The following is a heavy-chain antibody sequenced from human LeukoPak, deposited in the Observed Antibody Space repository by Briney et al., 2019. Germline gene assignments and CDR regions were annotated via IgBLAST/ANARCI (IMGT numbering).Heavy chain of an antibody. D-gene: IGHD3-10*01. CDR3: AKAQPLHRSGPFDY. J-gene: IGHJ4*02. CDR1: EFTFSSYS. CDR2: ISYEGSNK. V-gene: IGHV3-30*04. Sequence: GGSLRLSCAVSEFTFSSYSMHSIRQAPGKGLEWVAIISYEGSNKYYADSVKGRFTISRDNSKNTLYLQMNSLRAEDTAVYYCAKAQPLHRSGPFDYWGQGTLVTVSS.